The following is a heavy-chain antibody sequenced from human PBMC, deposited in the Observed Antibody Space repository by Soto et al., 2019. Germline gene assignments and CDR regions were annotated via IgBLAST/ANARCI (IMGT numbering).Heavy chain of an antibody. CDR3: AKDSETYYYGSGSYYNSGYFDY. J-gene: IGHJ4*02. CDR2: ISYDGSNK. V-gene: IGHV3-30*18. Sequence: GGSLRLSCAASGLTFSSYGMHWVRQAPGKGLEWVAVISYDGSNKYYADSVKGRFTISRDNSKNTLYLQMNSLRAEDTAVYYCAKDSETYYYGSGSYYNSGYFDYWGQGTLVTVSS. CDR1: GLTFSSYG. D-gene: IGHD3-10*01.